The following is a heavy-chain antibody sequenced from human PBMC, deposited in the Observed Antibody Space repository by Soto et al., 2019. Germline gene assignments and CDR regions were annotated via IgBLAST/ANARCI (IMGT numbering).Heavy chain of an antibody. D-gene: IGHD3-3*01. V-gene: IGHV1-69*06. CDR2: IIPIFGTA. CDR1: GGTFSSYA. J-gene: IGHJ6*02. Sequence: VKVSCKASGGTFSSYAISWVRQAPGQGLEWMGGIIPIFGTANYAQKFQGRVTITADKSTSTAYMELSSLRSEDTAVYYCARWGYTTIFGAHYGMDVWGQGTTVTVSS. CDR3: ARWGYTTIFGAHYGMDV.